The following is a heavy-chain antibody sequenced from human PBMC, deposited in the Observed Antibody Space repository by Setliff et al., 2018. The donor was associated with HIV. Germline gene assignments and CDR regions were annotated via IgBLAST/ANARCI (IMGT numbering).Heavy chain of an antibody. V-gene: IGHV4-34*01. D-gene: IGHD3-10*01. CDR3: AGMFFYGSGSKSDFDY. CDR1: GASFSGYF. CDR2: IYNRGYT. Sequence: SETLSLTCTLYGASFSGYFWSWIRQPPGKGLEWIGYIYNRGYTYYNPSLKSRVTTSIDTSQNQFSLRLSSVTVADTAVYYCAGMFFYGSGSKSDFDYWGQGTQVTVSS. J-gene: IGHJ4*02.